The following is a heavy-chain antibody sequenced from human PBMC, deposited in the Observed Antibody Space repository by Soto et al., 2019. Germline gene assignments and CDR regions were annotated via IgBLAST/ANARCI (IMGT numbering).Heavy chain of an antibody. CDR1: GYTFTSYY. V-gene: IGHV1-46*01. Sequence: SVKVSCKASGYTFTSYYMHWVRQAPGQGLEWMGIINPSGGSTSYAQKFQGRVTMTRDTSTSTVYMELSSLRSEDTAVYYCAREEAAAGDYYGMDVWGQGTTVTVSS. CDR2: INPSGGST. D-gene: IGHD6-13*01. CDR3: AREEAAAGDYYGMDV. J-gene: IGHJ6*02.